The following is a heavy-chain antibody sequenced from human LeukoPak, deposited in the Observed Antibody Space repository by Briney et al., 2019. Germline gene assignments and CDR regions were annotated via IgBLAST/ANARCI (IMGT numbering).Heavy chain of an antibody. Sequence: GGSLRLSCAASGFTFSTYWMSWVRQAPGKGLEWVANIKQDGSEKYYVDSVKGRFTISRDNAKNSLYVQMNSLRAEDTAMYCCARDSAGNDYWGQGTLVTVSS. V-gene: IGHV3-7*01. J-gene: IGHJ4*02. CDR2: IKQDGSEK. D-gene: IGHD6-13*01. CDR1: GFTFSTYW. CDR3: ARDSAGNDY.